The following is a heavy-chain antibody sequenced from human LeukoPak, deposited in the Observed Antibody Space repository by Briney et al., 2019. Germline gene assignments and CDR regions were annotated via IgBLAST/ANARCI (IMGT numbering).Heavy chain of an antibody. V-gene: IGHV1-2*02. D-gene: IGHD2-15*01. CDR2: INPNSGGT. CDR1: GYTFTGYY. Sequence: GASVKVSCKASGYTFTGYYMHWVRQAPGQGLEWMGWINPNSGGTNYAQKFQGRVTMTRDTSISTAYMELSRLRSDDTAVYYCAREDYSGINAFDIWGQGTMVTVSS. CDR3: AREDYSGINAFDI. J-gene: IGHJ3*02.